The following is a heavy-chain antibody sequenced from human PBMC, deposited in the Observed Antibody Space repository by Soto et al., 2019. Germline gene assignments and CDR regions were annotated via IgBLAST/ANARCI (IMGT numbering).Heavy chain of an antibody. CDR1: GFTFSSYA. J-gene: IGHJ4*02. V-gene: IGHV3-23*01. CDR2: ISGSGGST. D-gene: IGHD5-12*01. CDR3: AKAPALPRGHSDYGLLRSAD. Sequence: LGWSLRLSCASSGFTFSSYAMSWVRQAPGEGLEWVSAISGSGGSTYYADSVKGRFTISRDNSKNTLYLQMNSLRAEDTAVYYCAKAPALPRGHSDYGLLRSADCGQGTLVTVSS.